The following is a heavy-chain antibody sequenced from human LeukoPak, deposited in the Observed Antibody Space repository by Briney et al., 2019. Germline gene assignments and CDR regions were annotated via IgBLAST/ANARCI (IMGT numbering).Heavy chain of an antibody. Sequence: SVKLSCKASGGTFTSYAISWVRQAPGQGLGWRGGFILIFGTANYAQKFQGRVTITADKSTSTAYMELSSLRSEDTAVYYCARGDDYVWGSYRPDYWGQGTLVTVSS. CDR2: FILIFGTA. CDR3: ARGDDYVWGSYRPDY. V-gene: IGHV1-69*06. J-gene: IGHJ4*02. CDR1: GGTFTSYA. D-gene: IGHD3-16*02.